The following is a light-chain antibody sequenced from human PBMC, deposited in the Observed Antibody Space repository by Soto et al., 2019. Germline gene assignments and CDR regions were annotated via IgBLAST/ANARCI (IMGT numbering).Light chain of an antibody. CDR2: ATS. CDR3: QQYGDWPLT. Sequence: EIVVTQSPATLSVSPGERATLSCRASQSVGNNFAWYQQKPGQAPRLLIFATSTRATGVPARSSGSGSGTEFTLTISGLLSEDFGVYYCQQYGDWPLTFGGGAKVEIE. J-gene: IGKJ4*01. V-gene: IGKV3-15*01. CDR1: QSVGNN.